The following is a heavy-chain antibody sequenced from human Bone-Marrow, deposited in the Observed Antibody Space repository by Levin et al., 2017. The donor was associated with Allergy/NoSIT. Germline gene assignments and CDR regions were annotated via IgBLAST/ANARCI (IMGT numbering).Heavy chain of an antibody. Sequence: SVKVSCKTSGFTFTASAVQWVRQARGQRLEWIGRIVVGSGKTNYVQKFQERVIITRDMSTSTAYMELSSLTSEDTAVYYCAVEKDYDFWSGNDNWGQETRVTVS. D-gene: IGHD3-3*01. V-gene: IGHV1-58*01. CDR1: GFTFTASA. CDR3: AVEKDYDFWSGNDN. CDR2: IVVGSGKT. J-gene: IGHJ4*02.